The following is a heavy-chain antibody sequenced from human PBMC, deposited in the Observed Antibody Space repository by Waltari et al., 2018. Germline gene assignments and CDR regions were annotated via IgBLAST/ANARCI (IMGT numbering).Heavy chain of an antibody. Sequence: QVQLVESGGGVVQPGTSLRLSSAASGFLFRNYGMHWVRQAPGKGLEWVAFIWYDGGDKYYSDSVRGRFTVSKDNSKQTLYLQMNSLRADDTAVYYCAKDLRTSGWYHYFDYWGQGTRVTVSS. CDR3: AKDLRTSGWYHYFDY. CDR1: GFLFRNYG. D-gene: IGHD6-19*01. J-gene: IGHJ4*02. V-gene: IGHV3-33*06. CDR2: IWYDGGDK.